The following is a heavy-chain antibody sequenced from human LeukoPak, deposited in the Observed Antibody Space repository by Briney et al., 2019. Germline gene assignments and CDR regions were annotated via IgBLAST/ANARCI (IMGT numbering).Heavy chain of an antibody. CDR3: ARHLSGGTYPLDY. CDR2: IYSSGTT. CDR1: GGSISSYY. V-gene: IGHV4-59*08. J-gene: IGHJ4*02. D-gene: IGHD1-26*01. Sequence: SETLSLTCTVSGGSISSYYWSWIRQSPGKELEWIGHIYSSGTTTYNPSLRSRVTISVDTSKNQFPLKLSSVTAADTAVYYCARHLSGGTYPLDYWGQGTLVTVS.